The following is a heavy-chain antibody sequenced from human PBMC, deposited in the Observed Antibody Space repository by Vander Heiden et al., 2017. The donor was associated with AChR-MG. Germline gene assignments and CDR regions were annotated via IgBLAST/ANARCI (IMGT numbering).Heavy chain of an antibody. CDR3: ARVYCSSTSCYRLFYYYGMDV. CDR1: GYTFTSYA. Sequence: QVQLVQSGSELKKPGASVKVSCKASGYTFTSYAMNWVRQAPGQGLEWMGWINTNTGNPTYAQGFTGRFVFSLDTSVSTAYLQISSLKAEDTAVYYCARVYCSSTSCYRLFYYYGMDVWGQGTTVTVSS. CDR2: INTNTGNP. V-gene: IGHV7-4-1*02. J-gene: IGHJ6*02. D-gene: IGHD2-2*02.